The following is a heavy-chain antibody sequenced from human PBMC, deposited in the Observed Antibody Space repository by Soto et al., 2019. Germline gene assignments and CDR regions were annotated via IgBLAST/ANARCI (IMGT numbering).Heavy chain of an antibody. CDR2: IYYSGST. Sequence: SETLSLTCTVSGGSISSYYWSWIRQPPGKGLEWIGYIYYSGSTNYNPSLKSRVTISVDTSNNQFSLKLSSVTAADTAVYYCAISRMTTVPFDYWGQGTLVTVSS. CDR3: AISRMTTVPFDY. J-gene: IGHJ4*02. CDR1: GGSISSYY. V-gene: IGHV4-59*01. D-gene: IGHD4-17*01.